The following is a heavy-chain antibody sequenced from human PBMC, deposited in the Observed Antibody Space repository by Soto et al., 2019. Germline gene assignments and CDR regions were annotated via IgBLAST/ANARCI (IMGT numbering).Heavy chain of an antibody. CDR1: GYTFTSYV. J-gene: IGHJ4*02. CDR3: ARVRLPGRSRSSGDAYFDY. CDR2: ISAYNGNT. D-gene: IGHD6-19*01. V-gene: IGHV1-18*04. Sequence: ASVQVSCKASGYTFTSYVISWVRQAPGQGLEWMGWISAYNGNTNYEQKLQGRVTMTTDTSTSTAYMELRSLRSDDTAVYYCARVRLPGRSRSSGDAYFDYWGQGTLVTVS.